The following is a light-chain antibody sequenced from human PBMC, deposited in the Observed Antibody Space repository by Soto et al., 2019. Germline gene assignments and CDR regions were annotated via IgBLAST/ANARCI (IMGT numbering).Light chain of an antibody. Sequence: QSALTQPASVSGSPGQSITISCTGTSSDVGGYNYVSWYQQHPDKAPKLMFYEVNKRPSGVSTRFSGSKSGNTASLTISGLQAEDEADYYCTSFTSSSTYVFGTGTKLTVL. V-gene: IGLV2-14*01. CDR1: SSDVGGYNY. CDR2: EVN. J-gene: IGLJ1*01. CDR3: TSFTSSSTYV.